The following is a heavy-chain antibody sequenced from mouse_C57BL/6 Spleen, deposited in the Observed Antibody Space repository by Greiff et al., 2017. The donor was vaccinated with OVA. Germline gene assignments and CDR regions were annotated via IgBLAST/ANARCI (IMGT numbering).Heavy chain of an antibody. D-gene: IGHD1-1*01. J-gene: IGHJ2*01. CDR1: GFTFSSYG. CDR3: ARHYYDKGYYFDY. Sequence: DVKLVESGGDLVKPGGSLKLSCAASGFTFSSYGMSWVRQTPDKRLEWVATISSGGSYTYYPDSVKGRFTISRDNAKNTLYLQMSSLKSEDTAMYYCARHYYDKGYYFDYWGQGTTLTVSS. CDR2: ISSGGSYT. V-gene: IGHV5-6*02.